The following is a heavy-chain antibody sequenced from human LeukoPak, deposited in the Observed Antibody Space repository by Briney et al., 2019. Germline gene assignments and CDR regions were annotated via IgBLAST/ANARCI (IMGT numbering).Heavy chain of an antibody. CDR1: GYTFTSYD. CDR2: MNPNSGNT. J-gene: IGHJ6*03. CDR3: ARASRVKGSGPPPKSYYMDV. Sequence: ASVKVSCKASGYTFTSYDINWVRQATGQGLEWMGWMNPNSGNTGYAQKFQGRVTMTRNTSISTAYMELSSLRSEDTAVYYCARASRVKGSGPPPKSYYMDVWGKGTTVTISS. D-gene: IGHD3-10*01. V-gene: IGHV1-8*01.